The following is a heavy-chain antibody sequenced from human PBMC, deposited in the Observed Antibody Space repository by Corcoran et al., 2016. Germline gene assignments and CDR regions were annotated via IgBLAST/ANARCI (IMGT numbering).Heavy chain of an antibody. CDR1: GGSVSSGSYY. J-gene: IGHJ4*02. CDR2: IYYSGST. D-gene: IGHD1-26*01. V-gene: IGHV4-61*01. Sequence: QVQLQESGPGLVKPSETLSLTCTVSGGSVSSGSYYWSWIRQPPGKGLEWIGYIYYSGSTNYNPSLKSRVTISVDTSKNQFSLKLSSVTAADTAVYYCARASGATSPAASRTPRYYFDYWGQGTLVTVSS. CDR3: ARASGATSPAASRTPRYYFDY.